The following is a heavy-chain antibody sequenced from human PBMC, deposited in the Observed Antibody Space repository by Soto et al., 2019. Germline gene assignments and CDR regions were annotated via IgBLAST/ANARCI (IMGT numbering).Heavy chain of an antibody. V-gene: IGHV3-7*03. CDR1: GFPFSKYW. J-gene: IGHJ4*02. CDR3: ASQDTALDPYYFDY. CDR2: IKQNGSEK. D-gene: IGHD5-18*01. Sequence: GGSLRLSCAASGFPFSKYWMTWVRQAPGKGLEWGANIKQNGSEKYFADSVKGRFTISRDNAKTSLSLQLNSLRAEDTAVYYCASQDTALDPYYFDYWGQGTLVTVSS.